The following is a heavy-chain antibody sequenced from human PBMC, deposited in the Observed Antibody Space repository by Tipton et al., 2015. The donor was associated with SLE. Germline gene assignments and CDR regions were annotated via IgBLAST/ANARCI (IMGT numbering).Heavy chain of an antibody. J-gene: IGHJ4*02. CDR3: ARIPTWYSQQLSFDY. D-gene: IGHD6-13*01. CDR1: GGSISSSSYY. CDR2: IYHSGST. V-gene: IGHV4-39*01. Sequence: TLSLTCTVSGGSISSSSYYWGWIRQPPGKGLEWIGSIYHSGSTYYNPSLKSRVTISVDTPKEQFSLMLTSVTAADTAVYYCARIPTWYSQQLSFDYWGQGTLVAVSS.